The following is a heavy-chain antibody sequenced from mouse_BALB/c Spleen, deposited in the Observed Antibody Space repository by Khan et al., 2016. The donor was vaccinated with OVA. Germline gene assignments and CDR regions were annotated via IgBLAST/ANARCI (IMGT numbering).Heavy chain of an antibody. CDR2: IWGGGGT. J-gene: IGHJ4*01. CDR3: ARAYYRYDGYYAMDY. CDR1: GFSLSRYN. Sequence: QVQLKESGPGLVAPSQSLSIICTVSGFSLSRYNIHWVRQPPGKGLEWPGMIWGGGGTDYNSTLKSRLSITKDNSKSQVFLKMNSLQTDDTAMYYCARAYYRYDGYYAMDYWGHGTSVTVSS. V-gene: IGHV2-6-4*01. D-gene: IGHD2-14*01.